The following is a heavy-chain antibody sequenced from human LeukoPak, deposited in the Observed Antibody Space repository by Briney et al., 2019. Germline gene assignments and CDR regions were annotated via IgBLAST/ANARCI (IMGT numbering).Heavy chain of an antibody. Sequence: GGSLRLSCAASGFTFSSYAMSWVRQAPGKGLEWVSVIYSGGSTYYADSVKGRFTIPRDNSKNTLYLQMNSLRAEDTAVYYCAALWFGELTDYWGQGTLVTVSS. CDR2: IYSGGST. D-gene: IGHD3-10*01. CDR1: GFTFSSYA. V-gene: IGHV3-66*01. J-gene: IGHJ4*02. CDR3: AALWFGELTDY.